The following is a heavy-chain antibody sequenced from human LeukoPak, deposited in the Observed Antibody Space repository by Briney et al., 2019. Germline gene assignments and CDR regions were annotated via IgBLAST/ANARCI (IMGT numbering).Heavy chain of an antibody. CDR1: GYTFTGYY. V-gene: IGHV1-2*02. CDR3: ARGYCSSTSCYNGMDI. CDR2: INPNSGGT. D-gene: IGHD2-2*02. Sequence: GASVKVSCKASGYTFTGYYMHWVRQAPGQGLEWMGWINPNSGGTNYAQKFQGRVTMTRATSISTAYMELSRLRSDDTAVYYCARGYCSSTSCYNGMDIWGQGTTVTVSS. J-gene: IGHJ6*02.